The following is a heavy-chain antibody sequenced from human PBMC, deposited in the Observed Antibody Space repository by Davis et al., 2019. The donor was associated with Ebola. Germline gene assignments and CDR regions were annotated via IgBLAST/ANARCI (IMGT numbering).Heavy chain of an antibody. CDR3: ARGFPRGYTFMRFDY. V-gene: IGHV4-39*07. D-gene: IGHD5-18*01. CDR2: IYYSGST. CDR1: GGSISSSSYY. Sequence: MPGGSLRLSCTVSGGSISSSSYYWGWIRQPPGKGLEWIGSIYYSGSTYYNPSLKSRVTISVDTSKNQFSLKLSSVTAADTAVYYCARGFPRGYTFMRFDYWGQGTLVTVSS. J-gene: IGHJ4*02.